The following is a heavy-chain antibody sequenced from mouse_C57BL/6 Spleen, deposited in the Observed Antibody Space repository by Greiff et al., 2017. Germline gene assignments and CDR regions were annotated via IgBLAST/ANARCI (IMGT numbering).Heavy chain of an antibody. CDR3: ARDRGTGTNYFDY. CDR2: ISDGGSYT. V-gene: IGHV5-4*01. D-gene: IGHD4-1*01. J-gene: IGHJ2*01. CDR1: GFTFRSYA. Sequence: DVKLVESGGGLVKPGGSLKLSCAASGFTFRSYAMSWVRQTPEKRLEWVATISDGGSYTYYPDNVKGRFTISRDNAKNNLYLQMSHLKSEDTAMYYCARDRGTGTNYFDYWGQGTTLTVSS.